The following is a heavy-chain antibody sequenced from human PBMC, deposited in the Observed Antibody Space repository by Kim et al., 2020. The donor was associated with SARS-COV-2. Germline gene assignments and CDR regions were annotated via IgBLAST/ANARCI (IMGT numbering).Heavy chain of an antibody. D-gene: IGHD5-12*01. V-gene: IGHV4-39*01. Sequence: PPLTRRVTVSVDTSTNQFSLKLSSVTAADTALYYCARQPEVVTMLPAPFDYWGQGTLVTVSS. J-gene: IGHJ4*02. CDR3: ARQPEVVTMLPAPFDY.